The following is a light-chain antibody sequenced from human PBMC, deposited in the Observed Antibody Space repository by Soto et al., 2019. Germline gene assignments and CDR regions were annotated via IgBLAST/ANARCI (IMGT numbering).Light chain of an antibody. Sequence: SYELAQSPAVSVAPGQTARITCGANNIGSKSVHWYQQRPGQAPVLVVHDDTDRPSGIPERFSGSNSGNTATLTISAVKAGDEADYYCQVWDSSTDHYVFGIGTKVTVL. CDR3: QVWDSSTDHYV. CDR2: DDT. V-gene: IGLV3-21*02. J-gene: IGLJ1*01. CDR1: NIGSKS.